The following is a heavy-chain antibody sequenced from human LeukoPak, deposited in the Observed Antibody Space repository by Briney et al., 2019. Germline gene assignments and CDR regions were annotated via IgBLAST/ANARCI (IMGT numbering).Heavy chain of an antibody. CDR2: VDPEDGET. D-gene: IGHD1-26*01. Sequence: ASVKVSCKVSGYTFTDYYMHWVQQAPGKGLEWMELVDPEDGETIYAEKFQGRVTITADTSTDTAYMELSSLRSEDTAVYYCATSGSYYGGAFGIWGQGTMVTVSS. CDR3: ATSGSYYGGAFGI. CDR1: GYTFTDYY. V-gene: IGHV1-69-2*01. J-gene: IGHJ3*02.